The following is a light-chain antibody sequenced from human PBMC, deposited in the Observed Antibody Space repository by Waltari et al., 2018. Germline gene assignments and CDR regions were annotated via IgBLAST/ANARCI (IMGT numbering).Light chain of an antibody. CDR1: QSITSN. V-gene: IGKV3-15*01. CDR2: DPS. Sequence: EILMTQSPVTLSVSPGERATLSCRASQSITSNLAWYQQKPGQALRLLIYDPSTKAPSTPARFRGSGSGTEFTLTISSLQSEDYAVYYCQQYNHWPPITFGQGTRLEIK. CDR3: QQYNHWPPIT. J-gene: IGKJ5*01.